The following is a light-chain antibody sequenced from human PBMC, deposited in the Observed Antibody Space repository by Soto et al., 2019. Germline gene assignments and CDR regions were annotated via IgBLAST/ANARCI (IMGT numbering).Light chain of an antibody. CDR3: SSYTSSSTLDV. J-gene: IGLJ1*01. Sequence: QSVLTQPASVSGSPGQSFTISCTGTSSDVGGYNYVSWYQQHPGKAPKLMIYDVSNRPSGVSNRFSGSKSGNTASLTISGLQAEDEGDYYCSSYTSSSTLDVFGTGTKLTVL. V-gene: IGLV2-14*03. CDR1: SSDVGGYNY. CDR2: DVS.